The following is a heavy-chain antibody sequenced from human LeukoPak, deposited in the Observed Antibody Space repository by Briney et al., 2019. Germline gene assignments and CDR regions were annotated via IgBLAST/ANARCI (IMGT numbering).Heavy chain of an antibody. D-gene: IGHD2-15*01. CDR3: ARDGGYCSGGTCYSTH. CDR1: GFTFSSYW. J-gene: IGHJ4*02. V-gene: IGHV3-7*03. CDR2: IKQDGSEK. Sequence: PGGSLRLSCEASGFTFSSYWMNWVRQAPGKGLEWVANIKQDGSEKYYVDSVKGRFTISRDNAKDSLYLQMNCLRAEDTAVHYCARDGGYCSGGTCYSTHWGQGTLVTVSS.